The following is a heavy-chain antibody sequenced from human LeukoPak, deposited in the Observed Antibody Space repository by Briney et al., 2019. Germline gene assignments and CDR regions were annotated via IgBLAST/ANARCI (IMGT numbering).Heavy chain of an antibody. D-gene: IGHD3-10*01. Sequence: GGSLRLSCAASGFTFSSYAMSWVRQAPGKGLEWVSAISGSGGSTYYADSVKGRFTISRDNSKNTLYLQMNSLRAEDTAVYYCAKDQTRNYYGSGSYDYWGQGTPVTVSS. CDR2: ISGSGGST. CDR3: AKDQTRNYYGSGSYDY. V-gene: IGHV3-23*01. J-gene: IGHJ4*02. CDR1: GFTFSSYA.